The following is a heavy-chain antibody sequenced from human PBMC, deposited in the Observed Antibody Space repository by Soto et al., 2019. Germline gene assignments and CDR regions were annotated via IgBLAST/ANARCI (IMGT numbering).Heavy chain of an antibody. Sequence: PGGSLRLSCAVSGFTFSNFAMSWVRQARGKGLEWVSVISGSDGSTYYADSVKGRFTISRDNSKNTLNLQMNSLRAEDTAVYYCARRSSSWYFDYWGQGTLVTVSS. CDR3: ARRSSSWYFDY. V-gene: IGHV3-23*01. D-gene: IGHD6-13*01. CDR2: ISGSDGST. J-gene: IGHJ4*02. CDR1: GFTFSNFA.